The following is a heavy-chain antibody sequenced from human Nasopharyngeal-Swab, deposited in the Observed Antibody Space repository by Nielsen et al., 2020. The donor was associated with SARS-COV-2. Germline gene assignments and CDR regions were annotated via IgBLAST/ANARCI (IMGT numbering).Heavy chain of an antibody. J-gene: IGHJ4*02. V-gene: IGHV3-30*03. CDR1: GFTFSSYG. CDR3: ARNRYCDSTTCRKEFDY. D-gene: IGHD2-2*01. CDR2: ISYDGNTK. Sequence: GGSLRLSCAASGFTFSSYGLHWVRQAPGKGLEWVAVISYDGNTKYYADSVKGRFTISRDNSKNTLYLLINSLRAEDTAVFYCARNRYCDSTTCRKEFDYWGQGTLVTVSS.